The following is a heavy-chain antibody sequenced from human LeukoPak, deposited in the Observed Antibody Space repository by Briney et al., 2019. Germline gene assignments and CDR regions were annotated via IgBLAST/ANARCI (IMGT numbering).Heavy chain of an antibody. CDR1: GGTFCSYA. Sequence: SVKVSCKASGGTFCSYAISWVRQAPGQGLEWMGGIIPIFGTANYAQKFQGRVTITTDESTSTAYMELSSLRSEDTAVYYCASAGTDYYYYMDVWGKGTTVTVSS. D-gene: IGHD1-1*01. CDR3: ASAGTDYYYYMDV. CDR2: IIPIFGTA. V-gene: IGHV1-69*05. J-gene: IGHJ6*03.